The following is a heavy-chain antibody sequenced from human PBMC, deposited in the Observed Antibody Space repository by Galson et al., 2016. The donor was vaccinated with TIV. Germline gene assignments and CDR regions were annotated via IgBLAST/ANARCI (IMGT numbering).Heavy chain of an antibody. J-gene: IGHJ4*02. D-gene: IGHD2-2*02. CDR1: GYTFGNYG. Sequence: SVKVSCKASGYTFGNYGISWMRQAPGQGLEWVGWISASNGDTNYARKFQGRITMTKDTFTSTVFMELRSLRSEDTAVFYCARESDCSSGTCYSRASDDWGQGTPVTVSS. V-gene: IGHV1-18*04. CDR3: ARESDCSSGTCYSRASDD. CDR2: ISASNGDT.